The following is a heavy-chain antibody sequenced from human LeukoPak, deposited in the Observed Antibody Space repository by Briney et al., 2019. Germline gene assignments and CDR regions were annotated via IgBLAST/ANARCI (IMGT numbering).Heavy chain of an antibody. Sequence: SETLSLTCTVSGGSISSGSYYWSWIRQPAGKGLEWIGRIYYSGSTYYNPSLKSRVTISVDTSKNQFSLKLSSVTAADTAVYYCASAGAYYGSGTEGNYFDYWGQGTLVTVSS. CDR2: IYYSGST. J-gene: IGHJ4*02. V-gene: IGHV4-39*07. CDR3: ASAGAYYGSGTEGNYFDY. D-gene: IGHD3-10*01. CDR1: GGSISSGSYY.